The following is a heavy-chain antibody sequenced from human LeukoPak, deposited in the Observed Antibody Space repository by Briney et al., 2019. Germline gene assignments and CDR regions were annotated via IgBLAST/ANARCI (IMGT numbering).Heavy chain of an antibody. D-gene: IGHD2-2*01. CDR2: XXXNSGNT. CDR3: ARGYYCSSTSCYLSSLGYYYYGMDV. V-gene: IGHV1-8*01. CDR1: GYTFTSYD. J-gene: IGHJ6*02. Sequence: ASVKVSCKASGYTFTSYDINWVRQATGQGLEWXXXXXXNSGNTGYAQKFQGRVTMTRNTSISTAYMELSSLRSEDTAVYYCARGYYCSSTSCYLSSLGYYYYGMDVWGQGTTVTVSS.